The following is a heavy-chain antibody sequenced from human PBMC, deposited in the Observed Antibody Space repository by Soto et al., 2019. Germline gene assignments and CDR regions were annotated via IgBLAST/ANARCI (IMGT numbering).Heavy chain of an antibody. Sequence: GGSLRLSCATSEFAFSGVGMSWVSQAPGRGLEWVSAISGSGGSTYYADSVKGRFTISRDNSKNTLYLQMNSLRAEDTAVYYCAKEGRDIVVVPAALYYFDYWGQGTLVTVSS. J-gene: IGHJ4*02. CDR1: EFAFSGVG. CDR2: ISGSGGST. D-gene: IGHD2-2*01. V-gene: IGHV3-23*01. CDR3: AKEGRDIVVVPAALYYFDY.